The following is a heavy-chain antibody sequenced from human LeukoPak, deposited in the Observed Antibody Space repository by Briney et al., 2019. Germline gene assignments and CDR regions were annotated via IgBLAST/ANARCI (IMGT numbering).Heavy chain of an antibody. CDR3: ARGGYPRQYYFDY. J-gene: IGHJ4*02. V-gene: IGHV3-48*01. D-gene: IGHD5-12*01. CDR2: ISSSSSTI. CDR1: GFNFMPYA. Sequence: PGGSLRLSCAASGFNFMPYAMTWVRQAPGKGLEWVSYISSSSSTIYYADSVKGRFTISRDNAKNSLYLQMNSLRAEDTAVYYCARGGYPRQYYFDYWGQGTLVTVSS.